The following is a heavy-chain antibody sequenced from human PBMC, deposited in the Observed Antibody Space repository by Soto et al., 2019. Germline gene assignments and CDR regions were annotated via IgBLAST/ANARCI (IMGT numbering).Heavy chain of an antibody. CDR1: GFSFSTYD. D-gene: IGHD2-15*01. Sequence: GGSLRLSCAASGFSFSTYDMHWVRQVSGKGLEWVSAIGSADDPYYLGSVKGRFTISRENAKNSLYLQMKSLRAGDTAVYYCARAYSGRLPRRADYYYAMDVWGLGTTVTVSS. CDR3: ARAYSGRLPRRADYYYAMDV. CDR2: IGSADDP. J-gene: IGHJ6*02. V-gene: IGHV3-13*05.